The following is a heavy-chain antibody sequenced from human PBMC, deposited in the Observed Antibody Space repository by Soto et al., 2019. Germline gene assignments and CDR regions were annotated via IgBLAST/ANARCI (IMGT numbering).Heavy chain of an antibody. CDR1: GFTFSSYA. CDR2: ISYDGSNK. CDR3: ARDKAEHIVVVTAPLDY. V-gene: IGHV3-30-3*01. Sequence: QVQLVESGGGVVQPGRSLRLSCAASGFTFSSYAMHWVRQAPGKGLEWVAVISYDGSNKYYADSVKGRFTISRDNSKNTLNLQMNSLRAEDTAVYYCARDKAEHIVVVTAPLDYWGQGTLVTVSS. D-gene: IGHD2-21*02. J-gene: IGHJ4*02.